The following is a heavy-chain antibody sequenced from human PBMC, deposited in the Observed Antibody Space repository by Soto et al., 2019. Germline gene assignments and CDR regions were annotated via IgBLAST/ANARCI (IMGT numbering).Heavy chain of an antibody. Sequence: PGGSLRLSCAASGFTFSSYEMNWVRQAPGKGLEWVSYISSSGSTIYYADSVKGRFTISRDNAKNSLYLQMNSLRAEDTAVYYCARESSSSSAEMSGDAFDIWGQGTMVTVSS. CDR1: GFTFSSYE. J-gene: IGHJ3*02. D-gene: IGHD6-6*01. CDR2: ISSSGSTI. CDR3: ARESSSSSAEMSGDAFDI. V-gene: IGHV3-48*03.